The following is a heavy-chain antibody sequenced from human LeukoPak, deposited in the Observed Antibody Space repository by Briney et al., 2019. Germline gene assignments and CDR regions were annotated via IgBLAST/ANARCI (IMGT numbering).Heavy chain of an antibody. V-gene: IGHV4-59*11. CDR2: IYYSGGT. CDR3: ARGLLPYYYDSSGYYYPRY. Sequence: PSETLSLTCTVSGGSISSHYWSWIRQPPGKGLEWIGYIYYSGGTNYNPSLKSRVTISVDTSKNQFSLKLSSVTAADTAVYYCARGLLPYYYDSSGYYYPRYWGQGTLVTVSS. CDR1: GGSISSHY. D-gene: IGHD3-22*01. J-gene: IGHJ4*02.